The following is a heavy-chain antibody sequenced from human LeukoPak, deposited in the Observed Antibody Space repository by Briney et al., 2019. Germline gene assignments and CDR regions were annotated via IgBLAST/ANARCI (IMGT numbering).Heavy chain of an antibody. CDR1: GGSISSSNW. Sequence: SETLSLTCAVSGGSISSSNWWSWVRQPPGKGLAWIGEIYHSGSTNYNPSLKSRVTISVDKSKNQFSLKLSSVTAADTAVYYCARVKEFGDPNPVVVVAATALNPYGMDVWGQGTTVTVSS. CDR2: IYHSGST. J-gene: IGHJ6*02. CDR3: ARVKEFGDPNPVVVVAATALNPYGMDV. D-gene: IGHD2-15*01. V-gene: IGHV4-4*02.